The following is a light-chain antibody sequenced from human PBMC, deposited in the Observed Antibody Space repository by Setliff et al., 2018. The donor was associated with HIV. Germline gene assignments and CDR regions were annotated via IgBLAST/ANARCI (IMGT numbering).Light chain of an antibody. Sequence: QSALTQPASVSGSPGQSITISCTGNSSNVGKYDFVSWYRQYPGKAPKLILYEVTNRPSGVSHRFSGSKSGNTASLTISGLLDEDEADYYCSSYTTTDTLVFATGTKVTVL. CDR3: SSYTTTDTLV. J-gene: IGLJ1*01. CDR1: SSNVGKYDF. V-gene: IGLV2-14*02. CDR2: EVT.